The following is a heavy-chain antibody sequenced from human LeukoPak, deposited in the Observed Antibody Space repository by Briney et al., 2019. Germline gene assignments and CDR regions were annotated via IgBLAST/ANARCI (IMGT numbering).Heavy chain of an antibody. V-gene: IGHV3-48*02. CDR1: GFSFRSYP. J-gene: IGHJ6*02. Sequence: GRSLRVSCGGSGFSFRSYPMNWVRQGPGKGLECVSYISSTSGTIYYADSVKGRFTISRDNAKNSLYLQMNSLREEDTAVYYCARDYYGMDVWGQGTTVTVSS. CDR3: ARDYYGMDV. CDR2: ISSTSGTI.